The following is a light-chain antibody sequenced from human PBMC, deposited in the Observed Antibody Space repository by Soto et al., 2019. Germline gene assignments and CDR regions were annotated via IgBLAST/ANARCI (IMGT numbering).Light chain of an antibody. Sequence: QSALTQPASVSGSPGQSITISCTGTSSDVGAYNYVSWYQQHPGKAPKLMIFEVSDRPSGVSNRFSGSKSGNTASLTISGLHAEDEADYYCRSYTSSNTLVFGGGTQLTVL. CDR1: SSDVGAYNY. J-gene: IGLJ2*01. CDR2: EVS. CDR3: RSYTSSNTLV. V-gene: IGLV2-14*01.